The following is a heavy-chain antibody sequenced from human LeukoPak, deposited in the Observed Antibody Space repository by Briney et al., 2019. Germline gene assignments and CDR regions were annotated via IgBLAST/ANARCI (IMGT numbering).Heavy chain of an antibody. CDR2: INPSGGST. J-gene: IGHJ3*02. CDR3: ARDQWPIDTFDI. D-gene: IGHD6-19*01. Sequence: GASVKVSCKASGYTFTSYYMHWVRQAPGQGLEWMGIINPSGGSTSYAQKFQGRVTMTRDMSTSTVYMELSSLRSEDTAVYYCARDQWPIDTFDIWGQGTMVTVSS. V-gene: IGHV1-46*01. CDR1: GYTFTSYY.